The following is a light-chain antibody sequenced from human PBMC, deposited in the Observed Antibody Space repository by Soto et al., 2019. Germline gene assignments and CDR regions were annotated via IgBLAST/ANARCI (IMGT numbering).Light chain of an antibody. V-gene: IGLV1-44*01. J-gene: IGLJ1*01. CDR2: SDN. CDR1: SSNIGTYS. CDR3: AAWDDSLNGCV. Sequence: QSVLTQPPSASGTPGQRVTISCSGSSSNIGTYSVSWYQQFPGTAPRFLIYSDNQRPSGVPDRFSASKSGASASLAISGLQSEDEADFYCAAWDDSLNGCVFGTGTKVTVL.